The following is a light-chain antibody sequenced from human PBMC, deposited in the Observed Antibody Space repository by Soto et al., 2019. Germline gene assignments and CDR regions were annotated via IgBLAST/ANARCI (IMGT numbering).Light chain of an antibody. CDR1: SSDVGKYDY. CDR3: GAWDDSLKASV. V-gene: IGLV2-8*01. CDR2: EVS. Sequence: QSALTQPPSASGSPGQSVTISCTGTSSDVGKYDYVSWFQHHPGKAPKLIIYEVSKRPSGVPDRFSGSKSGSTASLTVSGLQTEDEADYYCGAWDDSLKASVFGGGTKLTVL. J-gene: IGLJ3*02.